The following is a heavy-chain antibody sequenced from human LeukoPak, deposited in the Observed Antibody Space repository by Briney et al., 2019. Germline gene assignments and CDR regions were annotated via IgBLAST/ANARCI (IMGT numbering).Heavy chain of an antibody. J-gene: IGHJ4*02. CDR1: GFTFSNAW. CDR2: ISGSGGST. V-gene: IGHV3-23*01. Sequence: GGSLRLSCAASGFTFSNAWMSWVRQAPGKGLEWVSAISGSGGSTYYADSVKGRFTISRDRSKNTLYLQMNSLRAEDTAVYYCAKDLKPAAGPFDYWGQGTLVTVSS. D-gene: IGHD6-13*01. CDR3: AKDLKPAAGPFDY.